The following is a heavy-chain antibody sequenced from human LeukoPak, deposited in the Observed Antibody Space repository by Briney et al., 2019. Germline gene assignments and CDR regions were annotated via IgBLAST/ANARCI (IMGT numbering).Heavy chain of an antibody. D-gene: IGHD2-15*01. J-gene: IGHJ4*02. Sequence: PGGSLRLSCAASGFTFSSYGMHWVRQAPGKGLEWVAVICYDGSNKYYADSVKGRFTISRDNAKNSLYLQMNSLRDEDTAVYYCARERYCSGGSCYFSMGYFDYWGQGTLVTVSS. V-gene: IGHV3-33*01. CDR3: ARERYCSGGSCYFSMGYFDY. CDR1: GFTFSSYG. CDR2: ICYDGSNK.